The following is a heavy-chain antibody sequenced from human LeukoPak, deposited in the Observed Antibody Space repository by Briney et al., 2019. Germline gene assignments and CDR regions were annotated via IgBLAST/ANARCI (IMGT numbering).Heavy chain of an antibody. CDR1: GFNFRGYW. V-gene: IGHV3-7*01. D-gene: IGHD1-26*01. Sequence: GGSLRLSCAASGFNFRGYWMTWVRQAPGKGLQWVASIKQDGSDEYHVDSVEGRFIISRDNAKNSLYLQMNSLRAEDTAVYYCASGYSGSNYWGQGTLVTVSS. J-gene: IGHJ4*02. CDR2: IKQDGSDE. CDR3: ASGYSGSNY.